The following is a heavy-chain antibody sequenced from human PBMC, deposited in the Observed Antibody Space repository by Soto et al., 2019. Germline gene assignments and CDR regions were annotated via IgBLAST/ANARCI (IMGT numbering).Heavy chain of an antibody. CDR1: GVSFSGYY. V-gene: IGHV4-34*01. J-gene: IGHJ4*02. CDR3: ASLSAPDGDFDY. CDR2: INHSGST. Sequence: ETLSLTCSVYGVSFSGYYWSWIRQPPGKGLEWIGEINHSGSTNYNPSLKSRVTISVDTSKNQFSLKLSSVTAADTAVYYCASLSAPDGDFDYWGQGTLVTVYS. D-gene: IGHD3-16*02.